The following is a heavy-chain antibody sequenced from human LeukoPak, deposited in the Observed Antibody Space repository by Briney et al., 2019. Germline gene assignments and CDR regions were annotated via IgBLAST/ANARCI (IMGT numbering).Heavy chain of an antibody. J-gene: IGHJ4*02. Sequence: QAGGSLRLSCAASGFNFNNYGLHWVRQAPGKGLEWVAVVSYDGSNKYYADSVKGRFTISRDNSKNTLYLQMNSLRAEDTAVYYCAKDIDGDSTLDYWGQGTLVTVSS. V-gene: IGHV3-30*18. CDR1: GFNFNNYG. CDR3: AKDIDGDSTLDY. CDR2: VSYDGSNK. D-gene: IGHD4-17*01.